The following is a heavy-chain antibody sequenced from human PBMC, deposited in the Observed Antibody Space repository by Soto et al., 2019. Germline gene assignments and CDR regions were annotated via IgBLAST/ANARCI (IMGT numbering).Heavy chain of an antibody. V-gene: IGHV1-69*13. D-gene: IGHD3-3*01. CDR3: ARERNKNYDFWSGYIDYYYGMDV. CDR2: IIPIFGTA. CDR1: GGTFSSYA. Sequence: SVKVSCKASGGTFSSYAISWVRQAPGQGLEWMGGIIPIFGTANYAQKFQGRVTITADESTSTAYMELSSLRSEDTAVYYCARERNKNYDFWSGYIDYYYGMDVWGQGTTVTVSS. J-gene: IGHJ6*02.